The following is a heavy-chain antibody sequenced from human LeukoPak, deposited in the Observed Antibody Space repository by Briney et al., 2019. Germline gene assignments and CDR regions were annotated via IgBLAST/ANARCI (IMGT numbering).Heavy chain of an antibody. CDR2: ISSSSSYI. J-gene: IGHJ3*02. V-gene: IGHV3-21*01. CDR1: GFTFSSYS. CDR3: ARDSERSSSFAFDI. D-gene: IGHD2-2*01. Sequence: GGSLRLSCAASGFTFSSYSMNWVRQAPGKGLEWVSSISSSSSYIYYADSVKGRFTISRDNAKNSLYLQINSLRAEDTAVYFCARDSERSSSFAFDIWGQGTMVTVSS.